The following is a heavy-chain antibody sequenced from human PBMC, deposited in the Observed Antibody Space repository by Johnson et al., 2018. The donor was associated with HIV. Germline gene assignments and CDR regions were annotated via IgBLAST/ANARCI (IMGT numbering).Heavy chain of an antibody. CDR1: GFTFSDYY. V-gene: IGHV3-11*04. Sequence: QVQLVESGGGLVKPGGSLRLSCAASGFTFSDYYMSWIRQTPGKGLEWVSYISSSGTTVYHTDSVKGRFSISRDNAKHSLYLQMNSLRAEDTAVYYCARDRGYWDAFDIWGQGTMVTVSS. D-gene: IGHD3-22*01. CDR3: ARDRGYWDAFDI. CDR2: ISSSGTTV. J-gene: IGHJ3*02.